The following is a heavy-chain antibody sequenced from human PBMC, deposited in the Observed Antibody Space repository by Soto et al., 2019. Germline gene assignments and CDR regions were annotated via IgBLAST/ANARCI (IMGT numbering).Heavy chain of an antibody. CDR2: IYYSGST. J-gene: IGHJ4*02. CDR1: GGSISSSSYY. CDR3: ASRRITIFGVVPDFFDY. D-gene: IGHD3-3*01. V-gene: IGHV4-39*01. Sequence: ETLSLTCTVSGGSISSSSYYWGWIRQPPGKGLEWIGSIYYSGSTYYNPSLKSRVTISVDTSKNQFSLKLSSVTAADTAVYYCASRRITIFGVVPDFFDYWGQGTLVTVSS.